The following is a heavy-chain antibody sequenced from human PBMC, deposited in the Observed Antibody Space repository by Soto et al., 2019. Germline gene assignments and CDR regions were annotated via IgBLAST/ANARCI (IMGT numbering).Heavy chain of an antibody. D-gene: IGHD2-2*01. Sequence: SVKVSCKASGGTFSSYAISWGRQAPGQGLEWMGGIIPIFGTANYAQKFQGRGTITADESTSTAYMELSSLRSEDTAVYYCARDSVACSSTSCWFDPWGQGTLVTVSS. J-gene: IGHJ5*02. CDR3: ARDSVACSSTSCWFDP. CDR2: IIPIFGTA. CDR1: GGTFSSYA. V-gene: IGHV1-69*13.